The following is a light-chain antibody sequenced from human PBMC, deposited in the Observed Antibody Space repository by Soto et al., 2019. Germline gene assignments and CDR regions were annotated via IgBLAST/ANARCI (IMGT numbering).Light chain of an antibody. CDR3: QQSSNIPYT. CDR1: PTISSY. V-gene: IGKV1-39*01. J-gene: IGKJ2*01. Sequence: DLQMTQSPSSLSASVGDRVTITCRASPTISSYLNWYQQNPGKAPKLLIYAASSLQSGVPSRFSGSGSGTDFTLTISSLQPEDFATYYCQQSSNIPYTFGQGTKLDIK. CDR2: AAS.